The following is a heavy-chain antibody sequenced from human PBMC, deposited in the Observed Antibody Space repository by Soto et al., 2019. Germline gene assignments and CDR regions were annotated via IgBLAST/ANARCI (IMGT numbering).Heavy chain of an antibody. Sequence: PXETLSLTCSVAGCSISSGGYSWSWIRQPRGKGLEWIGYIYHSGSTYYNPSLKSRVTISVDRSKNQFSLKLSSVTAADTAVYYCARGSYSSSWYDGMDVWGQGTTVTVSS. J-gene: IGHJ6*02. CDR2: IYHSGST. CDR3: ARGSYSSSWYDGMDV. D-gene: IGHD6-13*01. V-gene: IGHV4-30-2*01. CDR1: GCSISSGGYS.